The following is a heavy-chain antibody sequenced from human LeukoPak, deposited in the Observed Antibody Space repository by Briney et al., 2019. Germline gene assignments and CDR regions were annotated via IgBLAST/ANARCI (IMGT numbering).Heavy chain of an antibody. CDR3: ARGYSSGWYAY. D-gene: IGHD6-19*01. V-gene: IGHV1-69-2*01. CDR1: GYTFTDYY. CDR2: VDPEDGET. J-gene: IGHJ4*02. Sequence: ASVKISCKASGYTFTDYYMHWVQQAPGKGLEWMGRVDPEDGETIYAEKFQGRVTITADTSTDTAYMELSSLRSDDTAVYYCARGYSSGWYAYWGQGTLVTVSS.